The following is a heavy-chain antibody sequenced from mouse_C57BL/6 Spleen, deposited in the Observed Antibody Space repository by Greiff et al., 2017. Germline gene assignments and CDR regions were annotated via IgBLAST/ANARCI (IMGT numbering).Heavy chain of an antibody. J-gene: IGHJ2*01. Sequence: EVQLVESEGGLVQPGSSMKLSCTASGFTFSDYYMAWVRQVPEKGLEWVANIIYDGSSTYYLDSLKSRFIISRDNAKNILYLQVSSLKSEDTATYYCARVVTTVNYFDYWGQGTTLTVSS. V-gene: IGHV5-16*01. D-gene: IGHD1-1*01. CDR3: ARVVTTVNYFDY. CDR2: IIYDGSST. CDR1: GFTFSDYY.